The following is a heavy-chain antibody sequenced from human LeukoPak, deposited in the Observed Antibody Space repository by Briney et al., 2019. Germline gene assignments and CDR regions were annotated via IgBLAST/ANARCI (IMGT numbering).Heavy chain of an antibody. Sequence: SGGSLRLSCAASGFTFNTNAMSWVRQAPGKGLEWLSCISTSSSSRHYADSMKGRLIISRDNAKNSLYLQMNSLTDVDTAVYYCARDIPGALTGFCRGVDYWGQGTPVTVSS. V-gene: IGHV3-48*02. CDR2: ISTSSSSR. D-gene: IGHD3-9*01. CDR3: ARDIPGALTGFCRGVDY. J-gene: IGHJ4*02. CDR1: GFTFNTNA.